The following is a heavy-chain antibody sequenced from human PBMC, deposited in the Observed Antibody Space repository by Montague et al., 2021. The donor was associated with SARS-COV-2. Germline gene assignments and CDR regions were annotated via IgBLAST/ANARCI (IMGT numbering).Heavy chain of an antibody. Sequence: TLSLTCTVSGGSISSGSYYWNWIRQPAGKGLEWIGRIYTSGSTNYSPSLKSRVTISVDTSKSQFSLKLSSVTAADTAVYYCARESLHLTGYYNDYFDYWGQGTLVTVSS. CDR1: GGSISSGSYY. CDR2: IYTSGST. J-gene: IGHJ4*02. D-gene: IGHD3-9*01. CDR3: ARESLHLTGYYNDYFDY. V-gene: IGHV4-61*02.